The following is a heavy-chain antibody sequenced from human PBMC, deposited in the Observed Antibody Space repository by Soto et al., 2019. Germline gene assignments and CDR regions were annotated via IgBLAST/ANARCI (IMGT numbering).Heavy chain of an antibody. CDR2: INPKSGGT. CDR1: GYMFTGYY. CDR3: ATDRVAFDM. Sequence: GASVEVSCKASGYMFTGYYIHWVRQAPGQGLERMGWINPKSGGTKYAEKFQGRVSMTGDTSITTAYMELSSLRSDDTAVYYCATDRVAFDMWGQGTKVTVSS. J-gene: IGHJ3*02. V-gene: IGHV1-2*02.